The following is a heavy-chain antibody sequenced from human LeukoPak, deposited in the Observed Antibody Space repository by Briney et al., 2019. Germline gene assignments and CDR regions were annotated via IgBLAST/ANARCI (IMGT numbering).Heavy chain of an antibody. V-gene: IGHV1-69*13. CDR1: GGTFSSYA. D-gene: IGHD3-22*01. Sequence: SVKVSCKASGGTFSSYAISWVRQAPGQGLEWMGGIIPIFGTANYAQKFQGRVTITADESTSTAYMELSSLRSEDTAVYYCAREKETTYYYDSSGYYDAFDIWGQGAMVTVSS. J-gene: IGHJ3*02. CDR2: IIPIFGTA. CDR3: AREKETTYYYDSSGYYDAFDI.